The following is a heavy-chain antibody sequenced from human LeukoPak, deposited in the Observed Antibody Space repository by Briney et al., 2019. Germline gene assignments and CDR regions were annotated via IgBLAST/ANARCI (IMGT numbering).Heavy chain of an antibody. CDR3: ARDRRDYYGSVNWFYP. D-gene: IGHD3-10*01. V-gene: IGHV1-3*01. Sequence: ASVKVCCKASGYAFTSYDMHWVRQAPGQRLEWMGWINAGNGNTKYSQKFRGRVTITRDTSASTAYMELSSLRSEDTAVYYCARDRRDYYGSVNWFYPWGQGTLVTVSS. CDR2: INAGNGNT. CDR1: GYAFTSYD. J-gene: IGHJ5*02.